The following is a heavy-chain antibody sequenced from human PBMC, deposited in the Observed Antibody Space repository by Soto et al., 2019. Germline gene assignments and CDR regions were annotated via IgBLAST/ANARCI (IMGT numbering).Heavy chain of an antibody. Sequence: QVQLVQSGAEVKKPGASVKVSCKASGYTFTSYGISWVRQAPGQGLEWMGWISAYNGNTNYAQKLQGRVPMTTATSTSTASMELWSLRCGDTAVYYCARDGGWELRPADYWGQGTLVTVSS. CDR2: ISAYNGNT. J-gene: IGHJ4*02. CDR1: GYTFTSYG. CDR3: ARDGGWELRPADY. D-gene: IGHD1-26*01. V-gene: IGHV1-18*01.